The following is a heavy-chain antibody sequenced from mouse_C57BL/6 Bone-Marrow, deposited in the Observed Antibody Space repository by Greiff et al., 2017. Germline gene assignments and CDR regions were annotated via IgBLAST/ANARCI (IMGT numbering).Heavy chain of an antibody. V-gene: IGHV1-69*01. CDR2: IDPSDSYT. Sequence: VKLQQPGAELVMPGASVKLSCKASGYTFTSYWMHWVKQRPGQGLEWIGEIDPSDSYTNYNQKFKGKSTLTVDKYSSKAYMQLSSLTSEDSAVYYCAREGAITTVVDWYFDVWGTGTTVTVSS. D-gene: IGHD1-1*01. CDR1: GYTFTSYW. J-gene: IGHJ1*03. CDR3: AREGAITTVVDWYFDV.